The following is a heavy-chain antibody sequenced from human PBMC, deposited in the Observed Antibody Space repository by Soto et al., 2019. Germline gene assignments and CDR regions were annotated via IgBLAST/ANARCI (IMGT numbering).Heavy chain of an antibody. Sequence: QVQLVQSGAEVRKPGSSVKVSCKASGDTFSSYAISWVRQAPGQGLEWMGGIVPFIGTTNYAQNFQGRVTITADKSTITTYMELTSLRSEDTAVYYCARGGFSSSWRFDYWGQGALVTVSS. CDR3: ARGGFSSSWRFDY. J-gene: IGHJ4*02. CDR2: IVPFIGTT. CDR1: GDTFSSYA. D-gene: IGHD6-13*01. V-gene: IGHV1-69*06.